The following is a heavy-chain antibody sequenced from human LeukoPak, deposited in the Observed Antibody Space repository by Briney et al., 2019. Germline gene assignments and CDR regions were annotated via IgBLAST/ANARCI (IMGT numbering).Heavy chain of an antibody. Sequence: PGGSLRLSCAASGFTFSSYAMSWVRQAPGKGLEWVSAISGSGGSTYYADSVKGRFTISRDNSKNTLYLQMNSLRAEDTAVYYCAKADSSGYYYGGNFDYWGQGTLVTVSS. CDR2: ISGSGGST. D-gene: IGHD3-22*01. V-gene: IGHV3-23*01. J-gene: IGHJ4*02. CDR1: GFTFSSYA. CDR3: AKADSSGYYYGGNFDY.